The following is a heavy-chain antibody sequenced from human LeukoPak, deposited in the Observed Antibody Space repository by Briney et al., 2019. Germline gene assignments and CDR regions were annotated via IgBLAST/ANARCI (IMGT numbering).Heavy chain of an antibody. V-gene: IGHV3-30*02. Sequence: GGSLRLSCAASGSTFSSYGMHWVRQAPGKGLEWVAFIRYDGSNKYYADSVKGRFTISRDNSKNTLYLQMNSLRAEDTAVYYCAKVGSGEPYYYYYYTDVWGKGTTVTVSS. J-gene: IGHJ6*03. D-gene: IGHD3-10*01. CDR1: GSTFSSYG. CDR3: AKVGSGEPYYYYYYTDV. CDR2: IRYDGSNK.